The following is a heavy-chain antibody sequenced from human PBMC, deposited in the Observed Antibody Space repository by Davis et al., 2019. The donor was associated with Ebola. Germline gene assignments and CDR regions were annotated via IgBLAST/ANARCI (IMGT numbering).Heavy chain of an antibody. V-gene: IGHV3-7*01. J-gene: IGHJ3*02. Sequence: GESLKISCAASGFTFSTYWMSWVRQAPWKGLEWMANIKEDGSEQYYVDSVKGRFTISRDNAKNSLYLQMNSLRAEDTAVYYCARDSAGFDIWGQGTLVTVSS. D-gene: IGHD3-10*01. CDR1: GFTFSTYW. CDR3: ARDSAGFDI. CDR2: IKEDGSEQ.